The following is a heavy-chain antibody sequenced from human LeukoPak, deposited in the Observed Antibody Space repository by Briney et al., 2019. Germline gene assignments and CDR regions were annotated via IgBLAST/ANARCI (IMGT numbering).Heavy chain of an antibody. J-gene: IGHJ5*02. CDR1: GKSLTRVS. D-gene: IGHD3-16*02. Sequence: GASVKLSCKVSGKSLTRVSIHWVRQSPGQGLEWMGGLDPEHGGRLYAQTFQGRVTMTEDASTDTAYMELNRLRSEATAVYYCATATIIWGSYRSWLDTWGQGTLVTVSS. CDR3: ATATIIWGSYRSWLDT. V-gene: IGHV1-24*01. CDR2: LDPEHGGR.